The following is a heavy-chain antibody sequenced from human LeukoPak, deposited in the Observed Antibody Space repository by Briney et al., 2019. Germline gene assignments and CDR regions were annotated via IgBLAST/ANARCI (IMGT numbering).Heavy chain of an antibody. CDR3: TTNLYSGSYDDRDAFDI. CDR1: GFTFSNAW. J-gene: IGHJ3*02. V-gene: IGHV3-15*01. D-gene: IGHD1-26*01. CDR2: IKSKTDGGTT. Sequence: GGSLRLSCAASGFTFSNAWMSWVRQAPGKGLEWVGRIKSKTDGGTTDYVAPVKGRFTILRDDSKNTLYLQMNSLKTEDTAVYYCTTNLYSGSYDDRDAFDIWGQGAMVTVSS.